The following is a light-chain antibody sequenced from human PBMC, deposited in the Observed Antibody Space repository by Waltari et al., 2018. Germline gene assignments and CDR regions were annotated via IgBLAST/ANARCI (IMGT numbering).Light chain of an antibody. CDR2: GTF. J-gene: IGKJ4*01. Sequence: EIVLTQYPGTLSLSPGEGATLPCRTSQTIRNTYLAWHQQKPGHAPTLLTHGTFTRATGIPDRFTGRGSGTDFSLTISSLEPEDFATYYCQQYDISPLTFGGGTKVEIK. CDR3: QQYDISPLT. CDR1: QTIRNTY. V-gene: IGKV3-20*01.